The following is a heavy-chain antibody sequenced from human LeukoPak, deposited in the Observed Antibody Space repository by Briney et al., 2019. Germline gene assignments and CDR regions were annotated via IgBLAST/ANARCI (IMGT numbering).Heavy chain of an antibody. CDR1: GFTLSSYA. V-gene: IGHV3-30-3*01. D-gene: IGHD3-3*01. CDR2: ISYDGSNK. Sequence: GGSLRLSCAASGFTLSSYAMHWVRQAPGKGLEWVAVISYDGSNKYYADSVKGRFTISRDNSKNTLYLQMNSLRAEDTAVYYCARDFSMNYDFWSGYRDKYWFDPWGQGTLVTVSS. CDR3: ARDFSMNYDFWSGYRDKYWFDP. J-gene: IGHJ5*02.